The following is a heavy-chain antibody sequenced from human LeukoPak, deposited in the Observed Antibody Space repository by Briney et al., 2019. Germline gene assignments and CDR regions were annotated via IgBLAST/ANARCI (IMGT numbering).Heavy chain of an antibody. J-gene: IGHJ6*02. Sequence: SETLSLTCTVSGGSISSYYWSWIRQPAGKGLEWIGRIYTSGSTNYNPSLKSRVTMSVDTSKNQFSLKLSSVTAADTAAYYCARDGRITMVRGVTDGMDVWGQGTTVTASS. D-gene: IGHD3-10*01. V-gene: IGHV4-4*07. CDR2: IYTSGST. CDR3: ARDGRITMVRGVTDGMDV. CDR1: GGSISSYY.